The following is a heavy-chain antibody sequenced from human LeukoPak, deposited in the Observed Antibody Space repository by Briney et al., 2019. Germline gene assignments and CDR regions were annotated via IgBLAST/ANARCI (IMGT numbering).Heavy chain of an antibody. CDR3: ARSMYCGGDCYYYFDY. CDR2: INSDGTII. CDR1: GFTFSSYW. J-gene: IGHJ4*02. D-gene: IGHD2-21*02. V-gene: IGHV3-74*01. Sequence: GGSLRLSWAASGFTFSSYWMHWVRHAPGKGLVWVSRINSDGTIIGYADSVKGRFTISRDNAKNTLYLQMNSLRADDTAVYYCARSMYCGGDCYYYFDYWGQGTLVTVAS.